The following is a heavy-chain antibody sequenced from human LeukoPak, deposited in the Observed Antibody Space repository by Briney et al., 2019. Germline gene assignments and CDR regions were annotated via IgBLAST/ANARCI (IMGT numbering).Heavy chain of an antibody. Sequence: PSETLSLTCTVSGGSISSSSYYWGWIRQPPGKGLEWIGSIFYSGSTYYNPSLQSRVTISVDTSKNQFSLKLSSVTAADTAVYYCARSPAVAATRVDYWGQGTLVTVSS. CDR3: ARSPAVAATRVDY. D-gene: IGHD6-19*01. J-gene: IGHJ4*02. V-gene: IGHV4-39*01. CDR2: IFYSGST. CDR1: GGSISSSSYY.